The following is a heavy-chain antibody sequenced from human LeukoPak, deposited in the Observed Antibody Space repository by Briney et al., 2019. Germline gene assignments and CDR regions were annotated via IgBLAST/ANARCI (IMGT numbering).Heavy chain of an antibody. V-gene: IGHV3-23*01. D-gene: IGHD3-22*01. CDR1: GFTFSSYA. CDR3: AKEHQLGGDGTMIVVGLSAFDI. CDR2: ISGSGGST. Sequence: QAGGSLRLSCAASGFTFSSYAMSWVRQAPGKGLEWVSAISGSGGSTYYADSVKGRFTISRDNSKNTLYLQMNSLRAEDTAVYYCAKEHQLGGDGTMIVVGLSAFDIWGQGTMVTVSS. J-gene: IGHJ3*02.